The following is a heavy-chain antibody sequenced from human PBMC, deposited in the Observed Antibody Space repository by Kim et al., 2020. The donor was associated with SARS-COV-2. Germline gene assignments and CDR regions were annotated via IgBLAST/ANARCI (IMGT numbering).Heavy chain of an antibody. Sequence: KYYADSVKGRFTISRENSKNTLYLQMNSLRAEDTAVYYCAREWNVPFDYWGQGTLVTVSS. CDR2: K. V-gene: IGHV3-30*01. CDR3: AREWNVPFDY. J-gene: IGHJ4*02. D-gene: IGHD1-1*01.